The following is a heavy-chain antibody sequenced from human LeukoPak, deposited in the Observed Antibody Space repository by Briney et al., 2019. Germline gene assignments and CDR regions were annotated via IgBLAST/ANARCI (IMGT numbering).Heavy chain of an antibody. CDR1: GFTFSSYW. J-gene: IGHJ4*02. Sequence: GGSLRLSCAASGFTFSSYWMHWVRQAPGKGLVWVSRINSDGSSTSYADSVKGRFTISRDNDKNTLYLQMNSLRAEDTAVYYCAKDPDCTSGVCYTFFDYWGQGTLVTVSS. D-gene: IGHD2-8*01. CDR3: AKDPDCTSGVCYTFFDY. V-gene: IGHV3-74*01. CDR2: INSDGSST.